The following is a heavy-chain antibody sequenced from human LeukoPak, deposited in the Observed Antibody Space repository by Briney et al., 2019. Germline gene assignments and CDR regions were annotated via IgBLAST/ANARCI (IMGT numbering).Heavy chain of an antibody. V-gene: IGHV1-2*02. CDR2: INPNSGGT. CDR1: GYTFTGYY. Sequence: GASVKVSCKASGYTFTGYYMHWVRQAPGQGLEWMGWINPNSGGTNYAQKFQGRVTMTRDTPISTAYMELSRLRSDDTAVYYCASPRNNPNRIAAAADYYYYGMDVWGQGTTVTVSS. CDR3: ASPRNNPNRIAAAADYYYYGMDV. D-gene: IGHD6-13*01. J-gene: IGHJ6*02.